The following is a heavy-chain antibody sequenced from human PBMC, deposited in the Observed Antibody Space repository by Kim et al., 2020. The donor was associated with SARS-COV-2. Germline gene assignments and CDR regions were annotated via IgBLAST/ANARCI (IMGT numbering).Heavy chain of an antibody. CDR1: GFTFSSYS. D-gene: IGHD2-21*01. CDR2: ISSSSSYI. Sequence: GGSLRLSCAASGFTFSSYSMNWVRQAPGKGLEWVSSISSSSSYIYYADSVKGRFTISRDNAKNSLYLQMNSLRAEDTAVYYCASYSPRSTGHIGWGQGTLVTVSS. J-gene: IGHJ4*02. V-gene: IGHV3-21*01. CDR3: ASYSPRSTGHIG.